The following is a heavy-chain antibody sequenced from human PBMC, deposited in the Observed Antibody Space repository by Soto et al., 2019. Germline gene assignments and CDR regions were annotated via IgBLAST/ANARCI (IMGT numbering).Heavy chain of an antibody. D-gene: IGHD6-13*01. V-gene: IGHV3-30*18. CDR3: AKDVQQLLYYYYGMDV. J-gene: IGHJ6*02. CDR1: GFTFSSYG. Sequence: GGSLRLSCAVSGFTFSSYGMHWVRQAPCKGLEWVAVISYDGSNKYYADSVKGRFTISRDNSKNTLYLQMNSLRAEDTAVYYCAKDVQQLLYYYYGMDVWGQGTTVTVSS. CDR2: ISYDGSNK.